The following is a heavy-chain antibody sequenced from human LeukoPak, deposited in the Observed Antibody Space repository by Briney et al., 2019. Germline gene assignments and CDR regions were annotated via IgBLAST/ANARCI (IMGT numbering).Heavy chain of an antibody. CDR3: ARPHYGSGSLDS. CDR1: GVSFRGHY. Sequence: SETLSLTCAVYGVSFRGHYWTWIRQPPGKGLEWIGEINHSGSTTYNPSLNNRVTISVDTSKNQFSLKLTSVTAADTAVYYCARPHYGSGSLDSWGQGTLVTVSS. V-gene: IGHV4-34*01. J-gene: IGHJ4*02. CDR2: INHSGST. D-gene: IGHD3-10*01.